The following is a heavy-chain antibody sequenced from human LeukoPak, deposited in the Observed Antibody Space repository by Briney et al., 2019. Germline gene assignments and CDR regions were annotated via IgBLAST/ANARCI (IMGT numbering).Heavy chain of an antibody. D-gene: IGHD3/OR15-3a*01. CDR1: GYTFTSYD. Sequence: ASVKVSCKASGYTFTSYDINWVRQATGQGLEWMGWMNPHSGNTGYAQKFQGRVTMTKNTPITTAYMELSSLRSEDTAVYYCARALSWTTESYYYMDVWGKGTTVTVSS. V-gene: IGHV1-8*01. CDR2: MNPHSGNT. CDR3: ARALSWTTESYYYMDV. J-gene: IGHJ6*03.